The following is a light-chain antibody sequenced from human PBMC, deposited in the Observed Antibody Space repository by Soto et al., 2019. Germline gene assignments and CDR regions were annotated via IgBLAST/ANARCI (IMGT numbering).Light chain of an antibody. V-gene: IGKV3-11*01. CDR2: DAS. Sequence: EIVLTQSPATLSLSPGEIGTLACRASQSVSSYLAWYQQKPGQAPRLLIYDASNRATGIPARFSVSGSGTDFTLTISCFEPEDFAVYYCQPLTNWPPVYTFDQGIKLAIK. CDR3: QPLTNWPPVYT. J-gene: IGKJ2*01. CDR1: QSVSSY.